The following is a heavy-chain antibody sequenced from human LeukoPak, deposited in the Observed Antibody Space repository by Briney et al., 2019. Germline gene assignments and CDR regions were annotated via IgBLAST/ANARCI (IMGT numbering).Heavy chain of an antibody. V-gene: IGHV3-23*01. CDR3: AKDPMTTVTTTAY. J-gene: IGHJ4*02. CDR1: GFTFSRYV. D-gene: IGHD4-17*01. Sequence: GGSLRLSCAASGFTFSRYVISWVRQAPGKGLEWVSGISGDGYSTYYADSVKGRFTISRDNSKNTLYLQMNSLRAEDTAIYYCAKDPMTTVTTTAYWGQGTLVTVSS. CDR2: ISGDGYST.